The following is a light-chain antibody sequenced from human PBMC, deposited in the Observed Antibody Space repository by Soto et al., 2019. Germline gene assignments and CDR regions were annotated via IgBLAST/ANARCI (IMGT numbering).Light chain of an antibody. J-gene: IGKJ2*01. V-gene: IGKV1-5*01. CDR2: DAS. Sequence: DIQMTQSPSTLFASVGDRVTITCRASQSISSWLAWYQQKPGKAPKLLIYDASSLESGVPSRFSGSGSGTEFTLTISSLQPDDFATYYCQQYNSYSYTFDQGTK. CDR3: QQYNSYSYT. CDR1: QSISSW.